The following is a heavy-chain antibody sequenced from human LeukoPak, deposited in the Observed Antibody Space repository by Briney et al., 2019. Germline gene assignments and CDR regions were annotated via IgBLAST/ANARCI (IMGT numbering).Heavy chain of an antibody. J-gene: IGHJ3*02. CDR1: GGSISSGGDY. CDR2: ISYSETT. Sequence: SETLSLTCTVSGGSISSGGDYWSWIRQHPGKGLQWIGYISYSETTYYHPSVKSRITISLDTSKNQFSLELSSVTAADTAVYYCARAAWRGTNSRDAFDIWGLGTVVTVSS. CDR3: ARAAWRGTNSRDAFDI. D-gene: IGHD4/OR15-4a*01. V-gene: IGHV4-31*03.